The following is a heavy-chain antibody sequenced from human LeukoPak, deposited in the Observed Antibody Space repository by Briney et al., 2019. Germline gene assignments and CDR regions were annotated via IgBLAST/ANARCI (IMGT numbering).Heavy chain of an antibody. D-gene: IGHD2-21*02. Sequence: GGSLRLSCAASGFTFSSDAMSWVRQAPGKGLEWVSAISGSGGSTYYADSVKGRFTISRDNSKNTLYLQMNSLRAEDTAVYYCAKDLVVVTAIQFPLFDYWGQGTLVTVSS. V-gene: IGHV3-23*01. J-gene: IGHJ4*02. CDR2: ISGSGGST. CDR3: AKDLVVVTAIQFPLFDY. CDR1: GFTFSSDA.